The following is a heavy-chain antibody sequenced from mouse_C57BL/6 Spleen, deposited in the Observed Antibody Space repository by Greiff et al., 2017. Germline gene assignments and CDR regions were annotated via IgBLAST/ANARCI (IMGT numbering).Heavy chain of an antibody. Sequence: EVMLVESGGGLVKPGGSLKLSCAASGFTFSSYTMSWVRQTPEKRLEGVATISGGGGNTYYPDSVKGRITISRDNAKNTLYLQMSSLRSEDTALYYCARQPGAVWFAYWGQGTLVTVSA. CDR2: ISGGGGNT. CDR3: ARQPGAVWFAY. J-gene: IGHJ3*01. D-gene: IGHD1-1*01. V-gene: IGHV5-9*01. CDR1: GFTFSSYT.